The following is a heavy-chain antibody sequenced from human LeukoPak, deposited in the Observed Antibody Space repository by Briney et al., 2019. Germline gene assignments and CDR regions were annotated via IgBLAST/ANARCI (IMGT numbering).Heavy chain of an antibody. CDR3: ARGFRYYGSGIDY. J-gene: IGHJ4*02. V-gene: IGHV3-64*01. D-gene: IGHD3-10*01. CDR1: GFTFSEYS. Sequence: GGSLRLSCAASGFTFSEYSMHWVRQAPGEGLEYVSAISTNGGSTYYANSVKGRFTISRDDPKNTLDLQMGSLRPEHMAVYYCARGFRYYGSGIDYWGQGTLVSVSS. CDR2: ISTNGGST.